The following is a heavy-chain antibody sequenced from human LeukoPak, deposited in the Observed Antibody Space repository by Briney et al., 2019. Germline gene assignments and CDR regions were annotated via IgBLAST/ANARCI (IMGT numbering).Heavy chain of an antibody. J-gene: IGHJ5*02. V-gene: IGHV4-59*01. CDR3: ARGGNYWPQWWFDP. D-gene: IGHD1-26*01. Sequence: SETLSLTCTVSGGSISSYYWSWIRQPPGKGLEWIGYIYYSGSTNYNPSLKSRVTISVDASKNQFSLELNSVTPADTAVYYCARGGNYWPQWWFDPWGRGTLVSVSS. CDR1: GGSISSYY. CDR2: IYYSGST.